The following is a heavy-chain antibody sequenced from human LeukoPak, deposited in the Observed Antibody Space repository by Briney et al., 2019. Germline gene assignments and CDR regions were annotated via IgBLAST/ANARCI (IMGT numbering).Heavy chain of an antibody. CDR3: ARDGYPYSSGWYYFGY. CDR1: GFTFSSYA. J-gene: IGHJ4*02. Sequence: GGSLRLSCAASGFTFSSYAMSWVRQAPGKGLDWVSAISASGGSTSYADSVKGRFTISRDNSKNTLYLQMNSLRAEDTAVYYCARDGYPYSSGWYYFGYWGQGTLVTVSS. CDR2: ISASGGST. D-gene: IGHD6-19*01. V-gene: IGHV3-23*01.